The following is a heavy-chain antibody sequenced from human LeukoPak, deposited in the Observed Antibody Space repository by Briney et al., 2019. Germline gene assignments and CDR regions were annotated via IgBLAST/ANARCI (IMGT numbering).Heavy chain of an antibody. CDR2: ISSSGSTI. Sequence: GGSLRLSCAASGFTFSSYEMNWVRQAPGQGLEWVSYISSSGSTIYYADSVKGRFTISRDNAMDSLYVQMNSLRAEDTAVYYCARGEAGYWYFDLWGRGTLVTVSS. V-gene: IGHV3-48*03. J-gene: IGHJ2*01. D-gene: IGHD6-13*01. CDR1: GFTFSSYE. CDR3: ARGEAGYWYFDL.